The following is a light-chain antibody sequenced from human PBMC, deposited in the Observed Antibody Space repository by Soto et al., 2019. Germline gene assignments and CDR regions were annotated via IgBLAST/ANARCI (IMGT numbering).Light chain of an antibody. CDR1: NIGSKI. V-gene: IGLV3-21*02. CDR3: AAWDDSLNGVV. Sequence: SYELTQPPSVSVAPGQTARITCGGNNIGSKIVHWYQQKPGQAPVVVVYDDRDRPSGIPERFSGSNSGTSASLAISGLQSEDEADYYCAAWDDSLNGVVFGGGTKLTVL. J-gene: IGLJ2*01. CDR2: DDR.